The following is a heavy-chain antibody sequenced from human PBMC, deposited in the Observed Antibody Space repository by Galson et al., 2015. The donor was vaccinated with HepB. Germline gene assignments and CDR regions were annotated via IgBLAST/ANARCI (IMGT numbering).Heavy chain of an antibody. CDR2: VNPNSGAT. CDR3: ATGGVFGEHDY. J-gene: IGHJ4*02. V-gene: IGHV1-2*02. D-gene: IGHD3-10*01. Sequence: SCKASGYTFTAYFIHWVRRAPGQGLQWMGWVNPNSGATNYAQKCQGRVTMTRDTSISTAYMELSRLRSDDTAVYYCATGGVFGEHDYWGQGTLVTVSS. CDR1: GYTFTAYF.